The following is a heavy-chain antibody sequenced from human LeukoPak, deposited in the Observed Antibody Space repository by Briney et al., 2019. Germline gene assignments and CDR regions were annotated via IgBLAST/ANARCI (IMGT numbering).Heavy chain of an antibody. V-gene: IGHV3-9*01. CDR3: AKDTYSSSSYFDY. Sequence: GRSLRLSCAASGFTFADYAMHWVRQAPGKGLEWVSGISWNSGSIGYADSVKGRFTISRDNAKNSLYLQMNSLRAEDTALYYCAKDTYSSSSYFDYWGQGTLVTVSS. D-gene: IGHD6-13*01. CDR2: ISWNSGSI. J-gene: IGHJ4*02. CDR1: GFTFADYA.